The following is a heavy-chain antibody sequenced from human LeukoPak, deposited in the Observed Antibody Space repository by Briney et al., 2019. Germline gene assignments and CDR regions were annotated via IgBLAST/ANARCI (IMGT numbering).Heavy chain of an antibody. Sequence: SVKVSCKASGGTFSSYTISWVRQAPGQGLEWMGRIIPILGIANYAQKFQGRVTITADKSTSTAYMELSSLRSEDTAVYYCARDSRPSYDSSGYYYPGDYWGQGTLVTVSS. V-gene: IGHV1-69*04. D-gene: IGHD3-22*01. CDR2: IIPILGIA. J-gene: IGHJ4*02. CDR1: GGTFSSYT. CDR3: ARDSRPSYDSSGYYYPGDY.